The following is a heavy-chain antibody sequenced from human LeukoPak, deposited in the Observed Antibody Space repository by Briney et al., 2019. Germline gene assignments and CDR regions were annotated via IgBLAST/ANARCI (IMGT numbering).Heavy chain of an antibody. V-gene: IGHV1-8*01. CDR2: MNPNSGNT. D-gene: IGHD3-22*01. J-gene: IGHJ4*02. CDR1: GYTFTSYD. CDR3: AVAPGVVVITGLL. Sequence: GASVKVSCKASGYTFTSYDINWVRQATGQGLEWMGWMNPNSGNTGYAQKFQGRVTMTRNTSISTAYMELSSLRSEDTAVYYCAVAPGVVVITGLLWGQGTLVTVSS.